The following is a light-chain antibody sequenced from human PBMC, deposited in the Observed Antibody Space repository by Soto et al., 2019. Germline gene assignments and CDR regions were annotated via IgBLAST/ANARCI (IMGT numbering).Light chain of an antibody. J-gene: IGKJ5*01. CDR3: QQFNSYPHG. CDR1: QGISSA. CDR2: DAS. Sequence: AIQLTQSPSSLSASVGDRVTITCRTSQGISSALAWYQQKPGKAPKLLIYDASSLESGVPSRFSGSVSGTDFTLTISSLQPEDFATYYCQQFNSYPHGFGQGTRLEIK. V-gene: IGKV1-13*02.